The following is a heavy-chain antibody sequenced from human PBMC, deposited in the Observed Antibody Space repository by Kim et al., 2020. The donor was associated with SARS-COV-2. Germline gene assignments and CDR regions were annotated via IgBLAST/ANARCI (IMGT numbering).Heavy chain of an antibody. CDR3: ARHYYDYVWGSYSDY. Sequence: GESLKISCKGSGYSFTSYWISWVRQMPGKGLEWMGRIDPSDSYTNYSPSFQGHVTISADKSISTAYLQWSSLKASDTAMYYCARHYYDYVWGSYSDYWGQGTLVTVSS. J-gene: IGHJ4*02. CDR1: GYSFTSYW. CDR2: IDPSDSYT. V-gene: IGHV5-10-1*01. D-gene: IGHD3-16*01.